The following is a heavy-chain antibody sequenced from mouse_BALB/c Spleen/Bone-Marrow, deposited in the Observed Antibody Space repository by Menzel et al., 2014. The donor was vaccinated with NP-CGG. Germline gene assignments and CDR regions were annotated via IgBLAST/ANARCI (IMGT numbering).Heavy chain of an antibody. CDR1: GFTFTDYY. Sequence: EVQGVESGGGLVQPGGSLRLSCATSGFTFTDYYMNWVRQPPGKALEWLGFIRNKAYSYTTEYSASVKGRFTISRDNSQSILYLQMNTLRAEDSATYYCARNMGGLLFDYWGQGTPLTVSS. CDR3: ARNMGGLLFDY. D-gene: IGHD2-3*01. V-gene: IGHV7-3*02. CDR2: IRNKAYSYTT. J-gene: IGHJ2*01.